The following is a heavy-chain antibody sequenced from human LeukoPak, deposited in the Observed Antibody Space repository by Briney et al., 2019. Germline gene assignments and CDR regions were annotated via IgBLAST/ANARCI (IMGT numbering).Heavy chain of an antibody. CDR2: IKQDGSEK. CDR1: GFTFSSYW. Sequence: GGSLRLSCAASGFTFSSYWMSWVRQAPGKGLGWVANIKQDGSEKYYVDSVKGRFTISRDNAKNSLYLQMNSLRAEDTAVYYCARDQEGFLEWPYYYYYYYMDVWGKGTTVTVSS. V-gene: IGHV3-7*01. J-gene: IGHJ6*03. CDR3: ARDQEGFLEWPYYYYYYYMDV. D-gene: IGHD3-3*01.